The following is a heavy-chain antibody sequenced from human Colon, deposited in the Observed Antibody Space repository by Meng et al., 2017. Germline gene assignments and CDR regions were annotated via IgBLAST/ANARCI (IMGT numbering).Heavy chain of an antibody. V-gene: IGHV6-1*01. D-gene: IGHD3-10*02. CDR1: GDMFSSNSAA. CDR2: TYYRSKYYN. J-gene: IGHJ4*02. Sequence: VPRQTHGPGLLHPPPPPHLPGAYPGDMFSSNSAAWNWIRQSPSRGLEWLGRTYYRSKYYNDYALSVKSRITINPDTSKNQFSLQLNSVTPEDTAIYYCARDWGDVRGGFDFWGQGTLVTVSS. CDR3: ARDWGDVRGGFDF.